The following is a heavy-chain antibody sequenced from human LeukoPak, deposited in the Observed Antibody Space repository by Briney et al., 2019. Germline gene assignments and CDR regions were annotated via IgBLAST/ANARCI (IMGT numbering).Heavy chain of an antibody. J-gene: IGHJ3*02. Sequence: GSLRLSCAASGFTFSSYSMNWVRQAPGKGLEWVSSISSSSSYIYYADSVKGRFTISRDNSKNTLYLQMNSLRAEDTAVYYCGWLRYHDAFDIWGRGTMVTVSS. V-gene: IGHV3-21*01. CDR3: GWLRYHDAFDI. CDR2: ISSSSSYI. D-gene: IGHD5-12*01. CDR1: GFTFSSYS.